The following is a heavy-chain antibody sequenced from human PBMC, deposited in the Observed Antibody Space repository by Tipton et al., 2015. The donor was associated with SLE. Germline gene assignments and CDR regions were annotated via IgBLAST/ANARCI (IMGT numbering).Heavy chain of an antibody. CDR1: GGSFSGYY. CDR3: ARAIGANYFNL. CDR2: INHSGST. V-gene: IGHV4-34*01. J-gene: IGHJ4*02. Sequence: TLSLTCAVYGGSFSGYYCSWIRQPPGKGLEWIGEINHSGSTNYNPSLKSRVTISVDTSKIHFSLRLTSVTAADTAVYYCARAIGANYFNLWGQGNLVTVSS. D-gene: IGHD3-16*01.